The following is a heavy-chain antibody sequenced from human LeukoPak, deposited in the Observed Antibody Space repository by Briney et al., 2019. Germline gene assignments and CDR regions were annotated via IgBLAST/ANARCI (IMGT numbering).Heavy chain of an antibody. V-gene: IGHV4-61*02. Sequence: SQTLSLTCTVSGGSIISDSYYWSWIRQPAGKGLEWIGRIYTSGSTNYNPSLKSRVIISVDTSKDQFSLKLSSVTAADTAVYYCARGEWYSRSEDNYTDVWGKGTTVTVSS. J-gene: IGHJ6*03. CDR3: ARGEWYSRSEDNYTDV. CDR2: IYTSGST. CDR1: GGSIISDSYY. D-gene: IGHD6-13*01.